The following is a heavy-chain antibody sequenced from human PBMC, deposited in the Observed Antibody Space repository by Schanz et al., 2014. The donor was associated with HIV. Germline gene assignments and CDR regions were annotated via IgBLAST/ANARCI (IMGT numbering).Heavy chain of an antibody. V-gene: IGHV1-2*02. J-gene: IGHJ4*02. D-gene: IGHD6-19*01. CDR3: AIPSSGWSTFDY. Sequence: QVQLMQSGAELKKPGASVKVSCKASGYTFTDNYMHWVRQAPGQGLEWMGWINPNSSGTNFAQKFQGRVTLTRDTSITTAYMELTTLRSDDTALYYCAIPSSGWSTFDYWGQGTLVTVSS. CDR1: GYTFTDNY. CDR2: INPNSSGT.